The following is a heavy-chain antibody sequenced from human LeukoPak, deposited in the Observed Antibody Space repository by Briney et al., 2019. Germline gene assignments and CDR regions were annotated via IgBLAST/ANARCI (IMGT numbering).Heavy chain of an antibody. V-gene: IGHV1-2*02. CDR1: GGTFSSYA. J-gene: IGHJ5*02. D-gene: IGHD3-3*01. CDR3: ARNFGDFWSGNDYNWFDP. Sequence: ASVKVSCKASGGTFSSYAISWVRQAPGQGLEWMGWINPNNGGTNYAQKFQGRVTMTRDTSISTAYMELSRLTSDDTAVYYCARNFGDFWSGNDYNWFDPWGQGTLVTVSS. CDR2: INPNNGGT.